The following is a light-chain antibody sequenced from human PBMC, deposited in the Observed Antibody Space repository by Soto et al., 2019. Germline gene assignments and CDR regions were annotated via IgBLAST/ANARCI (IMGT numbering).Light chain of an antibody. Sequence: DIQMSQSPSSLSASVGDSVTITFRASQSISSYLHLYQQKPGKAPKLLIYAASSLQSGVPSRFSGSGSGTDFTLPVSSLQPEDFATYYCQQSYSTPITFGQGTRLEI. J-gene: IGKJ5*01. CDR3: QQSYSTPIT. CDR1: QSISSY. V-gene: IGKV1-39*01. CDR2: AAS.